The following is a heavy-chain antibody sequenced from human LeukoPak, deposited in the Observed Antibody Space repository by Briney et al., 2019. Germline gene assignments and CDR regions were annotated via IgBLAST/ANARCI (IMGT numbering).Heavy chain of an antibody. J-gene: IGHJ4*02. CDR2: ISGSGGST. V-gene: IGHV3-23*01. CDR1: GFTFGSYA. CDR3: AKGREVFGDSRFDY. Sequence: GSLRLSCAASGFTFGSYAMTWVRQAPGKGLEWVSTISGSGGSTNYADSVKGRFTISRDNSKNTLYLQMNGLRAEDSAVYYCAKGREVFGDSRFDYWGQGTLVTVSS. D-gene: IGHD4-17*01.